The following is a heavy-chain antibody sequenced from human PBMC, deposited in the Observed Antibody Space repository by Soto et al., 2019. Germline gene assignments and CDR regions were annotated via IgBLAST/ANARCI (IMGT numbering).Heavy chain of an antibody. Sequence: SETLSLTCPVSGVSISSYYWSWIRQPPGKGLEWIGYIYYSGSTNYNPSPKSRVTISVDTSKNQFSLKLSSVTAADTAVYYCANSRDGYNQHYWGQGTLVTVSS. J-gene: IGHJ4*02. CDR2: IYYSGST. V-gene: IGHV4-59*01. D-gene: IGHD5-12*01. CDR1: GVSISSYY. CDR3: ANSRDGYNQHY.